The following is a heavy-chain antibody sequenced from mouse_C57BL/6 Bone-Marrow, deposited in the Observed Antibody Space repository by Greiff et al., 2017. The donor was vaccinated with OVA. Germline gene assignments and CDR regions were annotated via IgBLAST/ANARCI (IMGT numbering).Heavy chain of an antibody. D-gene: IGHD3-2*01. CDR3: ARSEETRTWFAD. Sequence: QVQLQQSGPELVKPGASVKISCKASGYAFSSSWMNWVKQRPGKGLEWIGRIYPGDGDTNYNGKFKGKATLTADKSSSTAYMQLSSLTSEDSAVYFCARSEETRTWFADWGQGTLVTVSA. V-gene: IGHV1-82*01. CDR1: GYAFSSSW. CDR2: IYPGDGDT. J-gene: IGHJ3*01.